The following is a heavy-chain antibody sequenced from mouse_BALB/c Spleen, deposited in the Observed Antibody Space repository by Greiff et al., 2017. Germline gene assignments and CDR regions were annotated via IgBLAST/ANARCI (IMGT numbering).Heavy chain of an antibody. CDR1: GFTFSSYA. CDR3: ARRGTYAMDY. Sequence: EVQGVESGGGLVKPGGSLKLSCAASGFTFSSYAMSWVRQSPEKRLEWVAEISSGGSYTYYPDTVTGRFTISRYNAKNTLYLEMSSLRSEDTAMYYCARRGTYAMDYWGQGTSVTVSS. J-gene: IGHJ4*01. CDR2: ISSGGSYT. D-gene: IGHD2-14*01. V-gene: IGHV5-9-4*01.